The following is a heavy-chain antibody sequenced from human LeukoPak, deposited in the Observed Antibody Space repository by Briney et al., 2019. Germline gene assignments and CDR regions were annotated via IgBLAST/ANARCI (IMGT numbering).Heavy chain of an antibody. Sequence: TGGSLRLSCAASGFTFSSYEMNWVCQAPGQGLEWVSYISSSGSTIYYADSVKGRFTISRDNAKNSLYLQMNSLRAEDTAVYYCARGRNGELSYPWDYWGQGTLVTVSS. D-gene: IGHD3-16*02. CDR1: GFTFSSYE. CDR3: ARGRNGELSYPWDY. V-gene: IGHV3-48*03. CDR2: ISSSGSTI. J-gene: IGHJ4*02.